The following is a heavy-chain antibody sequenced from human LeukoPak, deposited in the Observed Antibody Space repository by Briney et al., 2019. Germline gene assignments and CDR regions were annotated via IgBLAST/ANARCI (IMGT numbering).Heavy chain of an antibody. V-gene: IGHV3-15*01. CDR2: IKSKTDGGTT. D-gene: IGHD3-3*01. Sequence: GGSLRLSCAASGFTFSNAWMSWVRQAPGKGLEWVGRIKSKTDGGTTDYAAPVKGRFTISRDDSKNTLYLQMNSLRAEDTAVYYCAKGYMMRNVLRFLEWPGYFDYWGQGTLVTVSS. J-gene: IGHJ4*02. CDR3: AKGYMMRNVLRFLEWPGYFDY. CDR1: GFTFSNAW.